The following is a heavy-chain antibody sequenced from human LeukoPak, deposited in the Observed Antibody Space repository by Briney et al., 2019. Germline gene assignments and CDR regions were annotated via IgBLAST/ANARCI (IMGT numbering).Heavy chain of an antibody. V-gene: IGHV4-34*01. D-gene: IGHD4-17*01. CDR3: ARGRGYYGDYVDLRAFDI. CDR1: GGSFSGYY. Sequence: SETLSLTCAVYGGSFSGYYWSWIRQPPGKGLEWIGEINHSGSTNYNPSLKSRVTISVDTSKNQFSLKLSSVTAADTAVYYRARGRGYYGDYVDLRAFDIWGQGTMVTVSS. CDR2: INHSGST. J-gene: IGHJ3*02.